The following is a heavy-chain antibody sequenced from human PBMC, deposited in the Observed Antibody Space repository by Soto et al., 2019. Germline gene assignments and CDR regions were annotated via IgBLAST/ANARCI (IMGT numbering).Heavy chain of an antibody. CDR1: GGTFSSYA. CDR2: IIPIFGTT. D-gene: IGHD6-13*01. CDR3: AREGPLYSSPPGRFDP. Sequence: QVQLVQSGAEVKKPGSSVKVSCKASGGTFSSYAISWVRQAPGQGLEWMGGIIPIFGTTNYAQKFQGRVTITADESTSTAYMELSSLRSEDTAVYYCAREGPLYSSPPGRFDPWGQGTLVTVSS. J-gene: IGHJ5*02. V-gene: IGHV1-69*01.